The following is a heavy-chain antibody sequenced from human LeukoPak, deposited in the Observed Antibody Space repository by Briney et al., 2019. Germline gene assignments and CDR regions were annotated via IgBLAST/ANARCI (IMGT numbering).Heavy chain of an antibody. V-gene: IGHV3-23*01. Sequence: GGSLRLSCAASGFTFSSSAMSWVRQVPGKGLEWVSGISASGGSTYYADSVRGRFIISRDNSKNTLYLQMNSLRAEDTAVYYCAKDRNDWKQGIDSWGQGILVTVSS. D-gene: IGHD1-1*01. CDR1: GFTFSSSA. CDR2: ISASGGST. J-gene: IGHJ4*02. CDR3: AKDRNDWKQGIDS.